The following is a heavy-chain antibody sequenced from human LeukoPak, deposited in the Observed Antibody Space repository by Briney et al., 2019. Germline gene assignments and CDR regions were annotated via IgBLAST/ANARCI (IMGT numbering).Heavy chain of an antibody. J-gene: IGHJ4*02. CDR3: ARHNFFFYNYFDY. D-gene: IGHD1-20*01. V-gene: IGHV4-30-4*01. CDR1: GGSISSGDYY. CDR2: IYYSGTT. Sequence: SETLSLTCTVSGGSISSGDYYWSWIRQPPGKGLEWIGYIYYSGTTYYNPSLKSRVTISIDTSKNQFSLRLSSVTAADTAVYYCARHNFFFYNYFDYWGQGTLVTVSS.